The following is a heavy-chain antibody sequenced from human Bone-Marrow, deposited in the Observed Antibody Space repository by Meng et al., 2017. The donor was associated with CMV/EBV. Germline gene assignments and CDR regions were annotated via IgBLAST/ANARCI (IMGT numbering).Heavy chain of an antibody. V-gene: IGHV3-30*04. D-gene: IGHD3-10*01. CDR1: GFTFSSYA. Sequence: GESLKISCAASGFTFSSYAMHWVRQAPGKGLEWVAVISYDGSNKSYADSVKGRFTISRDNSKNTLYLQMNSLRAEDTAVYYCAREASMVRGHVYYYYYVMDVWGQGTTVTVSS. J-gene: IGHJ6*02. CDR2: ISYDGSNK. CDR3: AREASMVRGHVYYYYYVMDV.